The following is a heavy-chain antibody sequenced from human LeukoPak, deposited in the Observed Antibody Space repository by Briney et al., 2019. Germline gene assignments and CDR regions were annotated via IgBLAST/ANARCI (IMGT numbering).Heavy chain of an antibody. CDR3: AKRPTARQYSSGWYQY. CDR2: ISGSGGST. Sequence: GSLRLSCAASGFTFSSYAMSWVRQAPGKGLEWVSAISGSGGSTYYADSVKGRFTISRDNSKNTLYLQMNSLRAEDTAVYYCAKRPTARQYSSGWYQYWGQGTLVTVSS. CDR1: GFTFSSYA. D-gene: IGHD6-19*01. V-gene: IGHV3-23*01. J-gene: IGHJ4*02.